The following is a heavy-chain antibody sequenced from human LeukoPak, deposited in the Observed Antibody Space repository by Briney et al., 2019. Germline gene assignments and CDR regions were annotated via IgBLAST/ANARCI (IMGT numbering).Heavy chain of an antibody. V-gene: IGHV3-9*01. CDR2: ISWNSGSI. Sequence: PGGSLRLSCAASGFTFYDYAMHWVRQAPGKGLEWVSGISWNSGSIGYADSVKGRFTISRDNAKNSLYLQMNSLRAEDTALYYCAKPLHYYYSNAAWYFDLWGRGTLVTVSS. CDR3: AKPLHYYYSNAAWYFDL. CDR1: GFTFYDYA. J-gene: IGHJ2*01. D-gene: IGHD3-22*01.